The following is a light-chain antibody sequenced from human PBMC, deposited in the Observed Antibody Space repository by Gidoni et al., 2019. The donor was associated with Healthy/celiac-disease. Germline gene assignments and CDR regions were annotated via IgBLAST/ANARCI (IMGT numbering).Light chain of an antibody. Sequence: DIQMTQSPYSLSAFVGDRVTITCRASQSISSWLAWYQQKPGKAPKLLIYKASTLESGVPSRFSGSGSGTDFTLTISSLQPDDFATYYCQQYSYYLTFXQXTQVEIK. J-gene: IGKJ1*01. CDR3: QQYSYYLT. CDR1: QSISSW. V-gene: IGKV1-5*03. CDR2: KAS.